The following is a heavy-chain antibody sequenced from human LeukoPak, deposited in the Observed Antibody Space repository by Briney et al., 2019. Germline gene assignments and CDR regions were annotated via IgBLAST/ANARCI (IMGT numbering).Heavy chain of an antibody. D-gene: IGHD1/OR15-1a*01. CDR1: GGSISSSSYY. CDR2: IYYSGST. V-gene: IGHV4-39*07. CDR3: ARDRATLSRDKPITTIDY. Sequence: SETLSLTCTVSGGSISSSSYYWGCIRQPPGKGLECIGSIYYSGSTYYNPSLKSRVTISVDTSKNQFSLKLSSVTAADTAVYYCARDRATLSRDKPITTIDYWGQGTLVTVSS. J-gene: IGHJ4*02.